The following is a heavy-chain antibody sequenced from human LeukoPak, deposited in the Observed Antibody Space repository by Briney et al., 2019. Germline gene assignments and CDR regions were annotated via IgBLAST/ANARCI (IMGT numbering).Heavy chain of an antibody. V-gene: IGHV3-23*01. D-gene: IGHD3-22*01. CDR2: ISGSGGST. J-gene: IGHJ3*02. CDR3: AKPTMIVVVSEAFDI. CDR1: GFTFNSYA. Sequence: GGSLRLSCEASGFTFNSYAMSWVRQAPGKGLEWVSAISGSGGSTYYADSVKGRFTISRDNSKNTLYLQMNSLRAEDTAVYYCAKPTMIVVVSEAFDIWGQGTMVTVSS.